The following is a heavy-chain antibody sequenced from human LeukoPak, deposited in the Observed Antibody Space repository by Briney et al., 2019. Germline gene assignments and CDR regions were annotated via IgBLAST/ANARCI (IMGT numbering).Heavy chain of an antibody. CDR1: GFTFDTYS. Sequence: GGSLRLSCAASGFTFDTYSMDWVRQAPGKGLEWVSAISGSGGSTYYADSVKGRFTISRDNSKNTLYLQMNSLRAEDTAVYYCANSRSSVGELDWGQGTLVTVSS. J-gene: IGHJ4*02. CDR3: ANSRSSVGELD. D-gene: IGHD3-16*01. CDR2: ISGSGGST. V-gene: IGHV3-23*01.